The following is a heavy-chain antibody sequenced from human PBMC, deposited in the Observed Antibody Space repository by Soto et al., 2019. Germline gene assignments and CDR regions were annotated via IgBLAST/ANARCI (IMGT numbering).Heavy chain of an antibody. CDR3: ARVSGIAAAGTGEYYFDY. J-gene: IGHJ4*02. CDR2: IYYSGST. CDR1: GGSISSGGYY. Sequence: SETLSLTCTVSGGSISSGGYYWSWIRQHPGKGLEWIGYIYYSGSTYYNPSLKSRVTISVDTSKNQFSLKLSSVTAADTAVYYCARVSGIAAAGTGEYYFDYRGQGTLVTVSS. V-gene: IGHV4-31*03. D-gene: IGHD6-13*01.